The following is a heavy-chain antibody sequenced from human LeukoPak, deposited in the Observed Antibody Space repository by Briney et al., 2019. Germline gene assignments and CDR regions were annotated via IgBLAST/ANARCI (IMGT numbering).Heavy chain of an antibody. CDR3: ARGRGATTWRYYFDY. J-gene: IGHJ4*02. D-gene: IGHD1-26*01. CDR1: GYTFTSYG. CDR2: ISAYNGNT. Sequence: ASVKVSCKASGYTFTSYGISWVRQAPGQGLEWMGWISAYNGNTNYAQKLQGRVTMTTDTSTSTAYMELRSLRSDDTAVYYCARGRGATTWRYYFDYWGQGTLVTVSS. V-gene: IGHV1-18*01.